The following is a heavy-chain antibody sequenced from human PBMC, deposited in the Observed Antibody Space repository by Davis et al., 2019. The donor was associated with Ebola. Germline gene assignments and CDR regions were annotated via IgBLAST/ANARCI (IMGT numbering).Heavy chain of an antibody. CDR2: INPNSGGT. D-gene: IGHD6-13*01. CDR3: AREAAAGRSYYYYGMDV. V-gene: IGHV1-2*05. Sequence: AASVKVSCKASGYFFTGYYMHWVRQAPGQGLEWMGRINPNSGGTNYAQKFQGRVTMTRDTSISTAYMELSRLRSDDTVVYYCAREAAAGRSYYYYGMDVWGQGTTVTVSS. CDR1: GYFFTGYY. J-gene: IGHJ6*02.